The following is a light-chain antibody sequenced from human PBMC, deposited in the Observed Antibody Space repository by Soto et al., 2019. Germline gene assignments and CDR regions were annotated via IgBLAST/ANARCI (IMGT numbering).Light chain of an antibody. Sequence: NFMLTQPHSVSASPGKTVTISCTRSSGSIASNYVQWYQQRPGSAPTTVIYEDNQRPSGVPDRFSGSIDSSSNSASLTISGLKTEVEADYYCQSYDSSNWVCGGGTKLNVL. CDR3: QSYDSSNWV. V-gene: IGLV6-57*03. CDR2: EDN. J-gene: IGLJ3*02. CDR1: SGSIASNY.